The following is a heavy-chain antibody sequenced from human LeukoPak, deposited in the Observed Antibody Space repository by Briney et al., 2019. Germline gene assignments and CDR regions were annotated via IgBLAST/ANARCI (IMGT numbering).Heavy chain of an antibody. J-gene: IGHJ4*02. V-gene: IGHV3-74*01. CDR2: INTDGSST. D-gene: IGHD4-17*01. CDR1: GFIFNSYW. Sequence: GGSLRLSCGTSGFIFNSYWMHWVRQAPGKGLVWVSRINTDGSSTSYADSVKGRFTISRDNAKNSLYLQMNSLRAEDTAVYYCARDFHGDYYFDYWGQGTLVTVSS. CDR3: ARDFHGDYYFDY.